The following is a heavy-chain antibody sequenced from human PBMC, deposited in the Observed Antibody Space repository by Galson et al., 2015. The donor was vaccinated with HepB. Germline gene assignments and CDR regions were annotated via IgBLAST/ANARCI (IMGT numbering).Heavy chain of an antibody. CDR2: TNSDGSST. D-gene: IGHD3-10*01. Sequence: SLRLSCAASGFTFSSYWMHWVRQAPGKGLVWVSRTNSDGSSTSYADSVKGRFTISRDNAKNTLYLQMNSLRAEDTAVYYCAGLLWFGESVVAHNWFDPWGQGTLVTVSS. CDR3: AGLLWFGESVVAHNWFDP. CDR1: GFTFSSYW. V-gene: IGHV3-74*01. J-gene: IGHJ5*02.